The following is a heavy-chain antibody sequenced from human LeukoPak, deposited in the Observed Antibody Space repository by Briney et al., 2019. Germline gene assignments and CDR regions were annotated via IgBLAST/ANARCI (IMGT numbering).Heavy chain of an antibody. V-gene: IGHV4-34*01. J-gene: IGHJ4*02. CDR1: GGSFSGYY. Sequence: SETLSLTCAVYGGSFSGYYWSWIRQPPGKGLEWIGEINHSGSTNYNPSLKSRVTISVDTSKNQFSLKLSSVTAADTAVYYCARRGHYYDSSGYYRYYFDYWGQGTLVTVSS. D-gene: IGHD3-22*01. CDR3: ARRGHYYDSSGYYRYYFDY. CDR2: INHSGST.